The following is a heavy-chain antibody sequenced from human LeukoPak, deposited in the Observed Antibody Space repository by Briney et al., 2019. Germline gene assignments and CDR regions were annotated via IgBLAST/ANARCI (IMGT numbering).Heavy chain of an antibody. D-gene: IGHD1-26*01. Sequence: GASVKVSCKASGYTFTSYGISWVRQAPGQGLEWMGWISAYNGNTNYAQKFQGRVTMTTDTSTSTAYMEVRSLRSDDTAVYYCARDSPGYSGRYAFAYWGQGTLLTVSS. V-gene: IGHV1-18*01. CDR1: GYTFTSYG. CDR3: ARDSPGYSGRYAFAY. CDR2: ISAYNGNT. J-gene: IGHJ4*02.